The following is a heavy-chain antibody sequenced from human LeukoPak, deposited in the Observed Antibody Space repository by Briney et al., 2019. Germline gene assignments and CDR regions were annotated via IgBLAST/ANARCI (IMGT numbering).Heavy chain of an antibody. D-gene: IGHD4-11*01. CDR3: ASGTTVTTLYWYFDL. J-gene: IGHJ2*01. CDR2: IYYSGST. Sequence: SETLSLTCTVSGGSISSSSYYWGWIRQPPGKGLEWIGSIYYSGSTYYNPSLKSRVTISVDTSKNQFSLKLSSVTAADTAVYYCASGTTVTTLYWYFDLWGRGTLVTVSS. CDR1: GGSISSSSYY. V-gene: IGHV4-39*01.